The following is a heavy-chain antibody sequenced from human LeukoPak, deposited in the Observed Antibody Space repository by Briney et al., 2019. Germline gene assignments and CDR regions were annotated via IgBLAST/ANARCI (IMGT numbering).Heavy chain of an antibody. Sequence: PSETLSLTCIVSGCSISSHYWSWIRQPPGKGLDWMGYIYYSGRTNYNPSLKSRVTISVDTSKNQFSLKLSSVTAADTAVYYCARAEYCSGGRCYGGVYYFDYWGQGTLVTVSS. V-gene: IGHV4-59*11. CDR3: ARAEYCSGGRCYGGVYYFDY. CDR1: GCSISSHY. J-gene: IGHJ4*02. CDR2: IYYSGRT. D-gene: IGHD2-15*01.